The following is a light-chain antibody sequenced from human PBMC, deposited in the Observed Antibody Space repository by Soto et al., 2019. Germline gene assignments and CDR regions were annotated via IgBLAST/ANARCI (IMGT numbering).Light chain of an antibody. CDR1: TGAVTSGHY. J-gene: IGLJ1*01. V-gene: IGLV7-46*01. CDR2: DTS. Sequence: QSVVTQEPSLTVSPGGTVALTCGSSTGAVTSGHYPYWFQQKPGQAPRTLIYDTSKKHFWTPARFSGSLLGGKAALTLSGAQPEDEADYYCLLSYSGARPYVFGSGTKVT. CDR3: LLSYSGARPYV.